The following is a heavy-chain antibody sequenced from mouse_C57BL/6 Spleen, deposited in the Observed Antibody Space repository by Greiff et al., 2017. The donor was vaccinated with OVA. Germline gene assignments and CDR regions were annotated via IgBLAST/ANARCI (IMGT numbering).Heavy chain of an antibody. CDR2: IYPRDGST. CDR3: ARDDYDEVFDY. J-gene: IGHJ2*01. V-gene: IGHV1-85*01. D-gene: IGHD2-4*01. Sequence: QVQLKESGPELVKPGASVKLSCKASGYTFTSYDINWVKQRPGQGLEWIGWIYPRDGSTKYNEKFKGKATLTVDTSSSTAYMELHSLTSEDSAVYFCARDDYDEVFDYWGQGTTLTVSS. CDR1: GYTFTSYD.